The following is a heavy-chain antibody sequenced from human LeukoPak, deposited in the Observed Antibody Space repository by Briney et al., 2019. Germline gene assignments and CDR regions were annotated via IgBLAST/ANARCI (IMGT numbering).Heavy chain of an antibody. CDR2: SRNKANSYTT. V-gene: IGHV3-72*01. J-gene: IGHJ4*02. CDR1: GFTFSGFS. Sequence: GGSLRLSCAASGFTFSGFSMSWVRQTPGKGLEWVGRSRNKANSYTTEYAASVKGRFTISRDDSKNSLSLQMNSLKTDDTAVYYCARASRSGSYFFYWGQGTLVTVSS. CDR3: ARASRSGSYFFY. D-gene: IGHD1-26*01.